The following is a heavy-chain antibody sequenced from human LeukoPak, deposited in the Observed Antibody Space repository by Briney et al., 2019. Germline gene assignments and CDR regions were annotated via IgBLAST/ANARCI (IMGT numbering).Heavy chain of an antibody. CDR2: ISSSSSTI. V-gene: IGHV3-48*01. Sequence: GGSLRLSCAASGFTFSSFGMNWVRQAPGKGLEWVSYISSSSSTIYYADSVKGRFTISRDNAKNSLYLQMNSLRAEDTAVYYCASRGYSYGYEWGQGTLVTVSS. J-gene: IGHJ4*02. CDR1: GFTFSSFG. CDR3: ASRGYSYGYE. D-gene: IGHD5-18*01.